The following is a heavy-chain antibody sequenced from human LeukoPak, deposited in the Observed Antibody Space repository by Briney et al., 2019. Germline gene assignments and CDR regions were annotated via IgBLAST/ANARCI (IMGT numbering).Heavy chain of an antibody. J-gene: IGHJ5*02. Sequence: PSETLSLTCTVSSGSISSHYWSWIRQPPGKGLEWIGYIFYSGSTNSNPSLKSRVTISVGTSKNQFSLKLSSVTAADTAVYYCARLGAYYDFWSGPQNWFDPWGQGTLVTVSS. V-gene: IGHV4-59*11. D-gene: IGHD3-3*01. CDR1: SGSISSHY. CDR3: ARLGAYYDFWSGPQNWFDP. CDR2: IFYSGST.